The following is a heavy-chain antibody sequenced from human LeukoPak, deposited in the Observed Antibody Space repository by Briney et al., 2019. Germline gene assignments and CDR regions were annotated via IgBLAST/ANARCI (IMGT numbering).Heavy chain of an antibody. CDR3: ARSKNRKYYDSSGYLIV. D-gene: IGHD3-22*01. CDR1: GGSISSSSYC. CDR2: IYYSGST. J-gene: IGHJ4*02. Sequence: SETLSLTCTVSGGSISSSSYCWGWIRQPPGKGLEWIGSIYYSGSTYYNPSLKSRVTISVDTSKNQFSLKLSSVTAADTAVYYCARSKNRKYYDSSGYLIVWGQGTLVTVSS. V-gene: IGHV4-39*07.